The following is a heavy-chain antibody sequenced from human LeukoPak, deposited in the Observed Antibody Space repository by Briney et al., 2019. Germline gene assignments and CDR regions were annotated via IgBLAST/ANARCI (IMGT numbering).Heavy chain of an antibody. J-gene: IGHJ4*02. Sequence: GGSLRLSCAASGFTFSSYEMNWVRQAPGKGLEWVSYISISSSTIYYADSVKGRFTISRDNAKNSLYLQMNSLRAEDTAVYYCARDWADFWSGYPFDYWGQGTLVTVSS. V-gene: IGHV3-48*01. CDR2: ISISSSTI. CDR3: ARDWADFWSGYPFDY. CDR1: GFTFSSYE. D-gene: IGHD3-3*01.